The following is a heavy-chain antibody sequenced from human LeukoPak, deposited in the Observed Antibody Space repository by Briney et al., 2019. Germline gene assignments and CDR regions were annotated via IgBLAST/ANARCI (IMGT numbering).Heavy chain of an antibody. CDR2: IYSGGST. D-gene: IGHD3-22*01. CDR1: GFTVSSTY. J-gene: IGHJ4*02. Sequence: GGSLRLSCAASGFTVSSTYMSWVRQAPGKGLEWVSVIYSGGSTYYADSVRGRFAISRDNSKNTLYLQMNSLRAEDTAVYYCACQRRDSYDSSGYSPDDYWGQGTLVTVSS. CDR3: ACQRRDSYDSSGYSPDDY. V-gene: IGHV3-66*04.